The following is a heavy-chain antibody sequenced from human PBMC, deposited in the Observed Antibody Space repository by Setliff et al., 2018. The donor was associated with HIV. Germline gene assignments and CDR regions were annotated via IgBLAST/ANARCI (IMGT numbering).Heavy chain of an antibody. V-gene: IGHV1-18*01. CDR1: DYTFTSYG. J-gene: IGHJ4*02. CDR3: ARNAAGATSYYDSSGYSDLDY. D-gene: IGHD3-22*01. Sequence: ASVKVSCKASDYTFTSYGISWVRQAPGQGLEWMGWISAYNGNTNYAQKLQGRVTMTTDTSTSTAYMELRSLRSDDTAVYYCARNAAGATSYYDSSGYSDLDYWGQGTLVTVSS. CDR2: ISAYNGNT.